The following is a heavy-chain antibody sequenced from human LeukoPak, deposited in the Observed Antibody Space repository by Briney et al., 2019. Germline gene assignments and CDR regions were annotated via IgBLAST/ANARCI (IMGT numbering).Heavy chain of an antibody. CDR3: AKDPVRSYSNVGYVDY. V-gene: IGHV3-23*01. CDR2: ISGSGGST. CDR1: GFTFSSYA. J-gene: IGHJ4*02. Sequence: GGSLRLSCAASGFTFSSYAMSWVRQAPGKGLEWVSAISGSGGSTYYADSVKGRFTTSRDNSKNTLYLQMNSLRAEDTAVYYCAKDPVRSYSNVGYVDYWGQGTLVTVSS. D-gene: IGHD4-11*01.